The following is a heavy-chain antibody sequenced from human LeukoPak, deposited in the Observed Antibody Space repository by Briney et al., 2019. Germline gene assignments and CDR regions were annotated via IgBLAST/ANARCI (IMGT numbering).Heavy chain of an antibody. V-gene: IGHV3-33*01. Sequence: GGSLRLSCAASGFTFSNYGMHWVRQAPGKGLEWVAVIWYDGSNKYYEDYVKGRFTISRDNSKNTLYLQMNSLRAEDTAVYYCAGNYGPYYFDYWGQGTLVTVSS. J-gene: IGHJ4*02. CDR1: GFTFSNYG. CDR3: AGNYGPYYFDY. CDR2: IWYDGSNK. D-gene: IGHD3-10*01.